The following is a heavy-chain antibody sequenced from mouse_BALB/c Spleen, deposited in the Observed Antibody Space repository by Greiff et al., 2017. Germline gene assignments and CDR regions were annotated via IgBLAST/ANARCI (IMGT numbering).Heavy chain of an antibody. CDR3: ARSGDGYYPWFAY. CDR2: IYPGSGNT. J-gene: IGHJ3*01. CDR1: GYTFTDYY. D-gene: IGHD2-3*01. Sequence: VHLVESGPELVKPGASVKISCKASGYTFTDYYINWVKQKPGQGLEWIGWIYPGSGNTKYNEKFKGKATLTVDTSSSTAYMQLSSLTSEDTAVYFCARSGDGYYPWFAYWGQGTLVTVSA. V-gene: IGHV1-84*02.